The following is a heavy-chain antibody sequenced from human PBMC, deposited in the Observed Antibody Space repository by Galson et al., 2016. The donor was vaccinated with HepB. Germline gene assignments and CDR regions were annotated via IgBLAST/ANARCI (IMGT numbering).Heavy chain of an antibody. D-gene: IGHD5-12*01. CDR3: AREVDNAFDL. CDR1: GFTFSNHY. Sequence: SLRLSCAASGFTFSNHYMTWFRQAPGKGLEWTSDISGGSGRRNYADSVRGRFTISRDNANNSLYLQMNNLRVEDTGIYYCAREVDNAFDLWGQGTVVTVSA. CDR2: ISGGSGRR. J-gene: IGHJ3*01. V-gene: IGHV3-11*06.